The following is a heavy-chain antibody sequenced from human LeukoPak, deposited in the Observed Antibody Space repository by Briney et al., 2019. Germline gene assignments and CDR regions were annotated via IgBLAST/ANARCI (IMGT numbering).Heavy chain of an antibody. CDR3: AKREAVAAMSDFDY. J-gene: IGHJ4*02. V-gene: IGHV3-30*02. CDR1: GFILNNYY. CDR2: IQHGGGNQ. Sequence: PGGSLRLSCAASGFILNNYYMHWVRQAPGKCLEWVASIQHGGGNQYYVDSVKGRFTISRDNSKNTLYLQMNSLRTEDTAVYYCAKREAVAAMSDFDYWGQGTLVTVSS. D-gene: IGHD6-19*01.